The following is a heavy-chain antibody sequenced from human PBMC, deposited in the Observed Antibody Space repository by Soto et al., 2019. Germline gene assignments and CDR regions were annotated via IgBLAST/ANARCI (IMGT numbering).Heavy chain of an antibody. D-gene: IGHD5-12*01. CDR2: INPNNGGT. Sequence: GASVKVSCKTSGYTFTNYVVDWVRQAPGQGLEWMGWINPNNGGTNYAQKFQGRVTMTRDTSISTAYMELSRLRSDDTAVYYCARDLQSMATTPIDIVWGQGTLVTVSS. CDR3: ARDLQSMATTPIDIV. CDR1: GYTFTNYV. V-gene: IGHV1-2*02. J-gene: IGHJ4*02.